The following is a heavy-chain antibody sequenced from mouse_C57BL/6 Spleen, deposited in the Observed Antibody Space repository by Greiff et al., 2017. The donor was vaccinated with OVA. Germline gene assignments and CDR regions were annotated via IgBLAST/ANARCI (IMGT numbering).Heavy chain of an antibody. V-gene: IGHV5-6*02. J-gene: IGHJ3*01. Sequence: DVMLVESGGDLVKPGGSLKLSCAASGFTFSSYGMSWVRQTPDKRLEWVATISSGGSYTYYPDSVKGRFTISRDNANNTLYLQMSSLKSEDTAMYYCARWGGAYWGQGTLVTVSA. CDR3: ARWGGAY. CDR2: ISSGGSYT. CDR1: GFTFSSYG.